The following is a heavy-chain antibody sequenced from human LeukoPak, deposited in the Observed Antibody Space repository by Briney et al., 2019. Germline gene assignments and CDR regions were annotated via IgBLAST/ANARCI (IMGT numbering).Heavy chain of an antibody. V-gene: IGHV4-38-2*02. D-gene: IGHD6-13*01. CDR2: IYHSGST. CDR3: ARSDVAAAGTVNY. CDR1: GYSISSGY. Sequence: SETLSLTCTVSGYSISSGYWGWLRQPPGKGLEWIGSIYHSGSTYYNPSLKSRVTIPVDTSKNQFSLKLSSVTAADTAVYYCARSDVAAAGTVNYWGQGTLVTVSS. J-gene: IGHJ4*02.